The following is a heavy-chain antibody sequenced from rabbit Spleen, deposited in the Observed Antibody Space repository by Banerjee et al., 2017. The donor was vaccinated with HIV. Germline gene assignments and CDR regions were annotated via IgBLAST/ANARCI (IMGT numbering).Heavy chain of an antibody. D-gene: IGHD4-2*01. V-gene: IGHV1S45*01. CDR3: ARDAGTSFSTYGMDL. J-gene: IGHJ6*01. CDR2: THSSNGKT. Sequence: QEQLEESGGDLVKPGGTLTLACKASGIDFSSSYSMCWVRQAPGKGLELIAWTHSSNGKTYYASWAKGRFTISKSSSTTVTLQMTSLTAADTATYFCARDAGTSFSTYGMDLWGPGTLVT. CDR1: GIDFSSSYS.